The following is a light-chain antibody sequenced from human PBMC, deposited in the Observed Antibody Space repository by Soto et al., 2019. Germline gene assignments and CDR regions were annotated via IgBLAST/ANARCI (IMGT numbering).Light chain of an antibody. CDR1: SIDIGDHNL. CDR3: SSYAGSDNYV. Sequence: QSALTQPPSASGSPGQSVTISCSGTSIDIGDHNLVSWYQQHPGKAPKLLIWGVTNRPSGVPHRFSGSKSGNTASLTVSGLQAEDEADYYCSSYAGSDNYVFGTGTKLTVL. V-gene: IGLV2-8*01. J-gene: IGLJ1*01. CDR2: GVT.